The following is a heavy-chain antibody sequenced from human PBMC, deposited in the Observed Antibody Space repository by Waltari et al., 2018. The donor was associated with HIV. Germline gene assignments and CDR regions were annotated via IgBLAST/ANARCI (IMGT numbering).Heavy chain of an antibody. V-gene: IGHV3-33*01. D-gene: IGHD6-13*01. Sequence: QVQLVESGGGVVQPGRSLRLSCATSGFTLSSYGMHWVRQAPGKGVEWVTVIWYYGSKKYYADSVKGRFTISRDNSKNTLYLQMNSLRIEDTAVYYCARKYSSSWGAPFDYWGQGTLVTVSS. CDR3: ARKYSSSWGAPFDY. J-gene: IGHJ4*02. CDR2: IWYYGSKK. CDR1: GFTLSSYG.